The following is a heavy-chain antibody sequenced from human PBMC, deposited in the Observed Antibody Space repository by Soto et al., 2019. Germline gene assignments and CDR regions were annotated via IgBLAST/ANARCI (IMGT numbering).Heavy chain of an antibody. V-gene: IGHV4-39*01. Sequence: QLQLQESGPGLVKPSETLSLTCTVSGGSISRSSYFWGWIRQPPGKGLEWIGSIYYSGNTYYNPSLKRRVTISVDTSKSQFSLKLRSVTAADTAVYYCARHDYGGFGLWGQGTLVTVSS. D-gene: IGHD4-17*01. J-gene: IGHJ4*02. CDR3: ARHDYGGFGL. CDR2: IYYSGNT. CDR1: GGSISRSSYF.